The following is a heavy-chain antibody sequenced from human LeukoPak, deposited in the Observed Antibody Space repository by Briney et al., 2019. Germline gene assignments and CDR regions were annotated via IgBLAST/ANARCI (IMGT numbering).Heavy chain of an antibody. CDR2: IFYSGST. J-gene: IGHJ3*02. D-gene: IGHD4/OR15-4a*01. Sequence: PSETLSLTCTVSCGSLSLRRFYWVWIRQPQGKGLEWIGTIFYSGSTYYNPSLKSRITISVDTSKNQFALKLSSVTAADTAVYYCARHNRSTYGEYESAFDIWGQGTMVIVSS. CDR1: CGSLSLRRFY. CDR3: ARHNRSTYGEYESAFDI. V-gene: IGHV4-39*01.